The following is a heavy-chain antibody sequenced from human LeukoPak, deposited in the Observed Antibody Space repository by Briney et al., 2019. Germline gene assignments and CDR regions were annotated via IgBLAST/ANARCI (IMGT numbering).Heavy chain of an antibody. D-gene: IGHD2-15*01. V-gene: IGHV5-10-1*01. CDR2: IDPSDSYT. CDR3: ARHLGRCSGGSCYSLPTVDY. Sequence: ESLKISCKGSGYSFTSYWISWVRQMPGKGLEWMGRIDPSDSYTKYSPSFQGHVTISADKSISTAYLQWSSLKASDTAMYYCARHLGRCSGGSCYSLPTVDYWGQGTLVTVSS. J-gene: IGHJ4*02. CDR1: GYSFTSYW.